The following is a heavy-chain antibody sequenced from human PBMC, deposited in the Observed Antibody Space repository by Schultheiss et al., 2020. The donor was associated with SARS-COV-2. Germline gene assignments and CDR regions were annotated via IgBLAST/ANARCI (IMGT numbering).Heavy chain of an antibody. J-gene: IGHJ6*02. CDR1: GGSISSGGYY. Sequence: SQTLSLTCTVSGGSISSGGYYWSWIRQHPGKGLEWIGYIYYSGSTYYNPSLKSRVTISVDTSKNQFSLKLSSVTAADTAVYYCASTEYSSSYYYYYGMDVWGQGTTVTVSS. CDR2: IYYSGST. CDR3: ASTEYSSSYYYYYGMDV. V-gene: IGHV4-31*03. D-gene: IGHD6-6*01.